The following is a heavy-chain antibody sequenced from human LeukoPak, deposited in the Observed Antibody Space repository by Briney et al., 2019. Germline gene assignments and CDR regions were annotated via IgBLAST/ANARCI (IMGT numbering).Heavy chain of an antibody. J-gene: IGHJ4*02. D-gene: IGHD6-19*01. Sequence: GGSLRLSCAASGFTFSSYVMHWVRQAPGKGLEWVSVIYSGGSTYYADSVKGRFTISRDNSKNTLYLQMNSLRAEDTAVYYCARYSGWGPSIDYWAQGTLVTVSS. CDR1: GFTFSSYV. CDR2: IYSGGST. CDR3: ARYSGWGPSIDY. V-gene: IGHV3-53*01.